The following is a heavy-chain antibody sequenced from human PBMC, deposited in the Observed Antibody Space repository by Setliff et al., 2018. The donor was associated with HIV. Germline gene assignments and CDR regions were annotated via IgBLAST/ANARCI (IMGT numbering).Heavy chain of an antibody. Sequence: GESLKISCHLSGYSFVDFWIGWVRQMPGKGLEWVGFIYPGDSDSRYSPPFRGQVTISADKSTTTAYLDWASLKASDTAMYYCVRYIGAAAGYIDHWGQGTLVTVSS. CDR2: IYPGDSDS. V-gene: IGHV5-51*01. CDR3: VRYIGAAAGYIDH. J-gene: IGHJ4*02. CDR1: GYSFVDFW. D-gene: IGHD6-25*01.